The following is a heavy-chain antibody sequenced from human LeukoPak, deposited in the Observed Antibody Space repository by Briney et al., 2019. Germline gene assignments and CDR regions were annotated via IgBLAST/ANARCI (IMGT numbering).Heavy chain of an antibody. Sequence: SETLSLTCTVSGGSISSYYWSWIRQPPGKGLEWIGYIYYSGSTNYNPSLKSRVTISVDTSKNQFSLKLSSVTAADTAVYYCARSRELRRRSAFDIWGQGTMVTVSS. CDR1: GGSISSYY. CDR3: ARSRELRRRSAFDI. J-gene: IGHJ3*02. CDR2: IYYSGST. V-gene: IGHV4-59*01. D-gene: IGHD2-21*01.